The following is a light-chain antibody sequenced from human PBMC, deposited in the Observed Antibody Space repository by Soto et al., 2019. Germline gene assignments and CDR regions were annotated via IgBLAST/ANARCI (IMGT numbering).Light chain of an antibody. CDR2: EVL. V-gene: IGLV2-14*03. Sequence: QSVLTQPASVSGSPGQSITISCSGTTDDVGGYNYVSWYQQHPGKAPRLLIYEVLKRPSGVSDRFSGSKSGNSASLTIARLQAEDEADYYCFSYTTRSTRVFGTGTKVTVL. CDR3: FSYTTRSTRV. J-gene: IGLJ1*01. CDR1: TDDVGGYNY.